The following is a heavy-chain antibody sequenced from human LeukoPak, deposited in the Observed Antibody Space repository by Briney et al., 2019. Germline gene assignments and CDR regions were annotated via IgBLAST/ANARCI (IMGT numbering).Heavy chain of an antibody. Sequence: ASVKVSCKASGYTFTSYGISWVRQAPGQGLEWMGWISAYNGNTNYAQKLQGRVTMTTDTSTSTAYMELRSLRSDDTAVYYCARDLCQGTCGYCTNGVCDTDVGGDYWGQGTLVTVSS. V-gene: IGHV1-18*01. J-gene: IGHJ4*02. D-gene: IGHD2-8*01. CDR1: GYTFTSYG. CDR2: ISAYNGNT. CDR3: ARDLCQGTCGYCTNGVCDTDVGGDY.